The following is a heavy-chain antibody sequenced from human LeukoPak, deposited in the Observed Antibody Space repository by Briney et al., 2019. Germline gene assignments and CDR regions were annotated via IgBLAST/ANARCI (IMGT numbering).Heavy chain of an antibody. CDR3: AKAGVVAATPTYNWFDP. V-gene: IGHV3-23*01. Sequence: GGSLRLSCAASGFTFSSYAMSWVRQAPGKGLGWVSAISGSGGSTYYADSVKGRFTISRDNSKNTLYLQMNNLRAEDTAVYYCAKAGVVAATPTYNWFDPWGQGTLVTVSS. CDR1: GFTFSSYA. J-gene: IGHJ5*02. D-gene: IGHD2-15*01. CDR2: ISGSGGST.